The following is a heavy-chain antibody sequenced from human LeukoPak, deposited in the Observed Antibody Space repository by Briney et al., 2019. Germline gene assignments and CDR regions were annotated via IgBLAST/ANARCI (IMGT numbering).Heavy chain of an antibody. CDR2: ISSGSTYI. V-gene: IGHV3-21*01. D-gene: IGHD1-14*01. CDR3: VRENHGSFDY. CDR1: GFSFSTYY. Sequence: PGGSLRLSCAASGFSFSTYYVNWVRLAPGKGLEWGSCISSGSTYIFYADSLRGRFAISRDNAKKSLYLRMNSLRADDTAVYYCVRENHGSFDYWGQGSLVTVSS. J-gene: IGHJ4*02.